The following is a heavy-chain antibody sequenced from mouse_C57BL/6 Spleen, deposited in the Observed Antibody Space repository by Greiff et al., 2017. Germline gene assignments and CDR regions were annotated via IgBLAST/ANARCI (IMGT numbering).Heavy chain of an antibody. CDR3: ARRTTVVDYFDY. CDR1: GFTFSDYG. J-gene: IGHJ2*01. CDR2: ISSGSSTI. Sequence: EVMLVESGGGLVKPGGSLKLSCAASGFTFSDYGMHWVRQAPEKGLEWVAYISSGSSTIYYADTVKGRFTISRDNAKNTLFLQMTSLRSEDTAMYYCARRTTVVDYFDYWGQGTTLTVSS. V-gene: IGHV5-17*01. D-gene: IGHD1-1*01.